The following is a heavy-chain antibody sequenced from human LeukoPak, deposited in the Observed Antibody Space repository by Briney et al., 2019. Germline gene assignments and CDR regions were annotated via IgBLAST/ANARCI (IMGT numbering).Heavy chain of an antibody. CDR2: INRAGRT. CDR3: ARRPYGLIRGINGPTGHWFDP. D-gene: IGHD2-8*01. J-gene: IGHJ5*02. CDR1: GGSISSYY. V-gene: IGHV4-34*01. Sequence: SETLSLTCTVSGGSISSYYCSWIRQPPGKGLEWIGEINRAGRTDYSPSLKSRVTMSVDTSENQFTLKLTSVTAADTAMYYCARRPYGLIRGINGPTGHWFDPWGQGTLVIVS.